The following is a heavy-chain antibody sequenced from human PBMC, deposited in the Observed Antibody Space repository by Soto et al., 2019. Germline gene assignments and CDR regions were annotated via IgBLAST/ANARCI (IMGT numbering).Heavy chain of an antibody. J-gene: IGHJ6*03. CDR2: IYYSGST. CDR3: ARHPTIRSYYYYYYMDV. V-gene: IGHV4-39*01. Sequence: SETLSLTCTVSGGSISSSIYYWGWIRQPPGKGLEWIGSIYYSGSTYYNPSLKSRVTISVDTSKNQFSLKLSSVTAADTAVYYCARHPTIRSYYYYYYMDVWGKGTTVTVSS. CDR1: GGSISSSIYY. D-gene: IGHD5-12*01.